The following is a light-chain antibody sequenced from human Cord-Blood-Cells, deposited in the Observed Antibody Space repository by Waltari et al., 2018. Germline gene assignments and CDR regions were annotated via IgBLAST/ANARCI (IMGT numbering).Light chain of an antibody. CDR3: AAWDDSLSGRWV. J-gene: IGLJ3*02. Sequence: QSLLTQPPSASGTPGQRVTISCSGSSPPPARNYVYWYQQLPGPAPKLLIYRNNQRPSGVPDRFSGSKSGTSASLAISGLRSEDEADYYCAAWDDSLSGRWVFGGGTKLTVL. CDR2: RNN. V-gene: IGLV1-47*01. CDR1: SPPPARNY.